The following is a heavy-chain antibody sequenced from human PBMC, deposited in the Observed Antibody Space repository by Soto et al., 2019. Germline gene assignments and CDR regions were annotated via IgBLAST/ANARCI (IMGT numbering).Heavy chain of an antibody. D-gene: IGHD3-22*01. V-gene: IGHV4-61*01. CDR3: ARVPYYDTSGYQYYFDS. J-gene: IGHJ4*02. CDR2: IYYSGST. Sequence: SETLSLTCTVSGGSVSSGSFYWSWIRQPPGKGLEWIAYIYYSGSTNYNPSLKSRVTISVDTSKNQFSLKLSSVTAADTAVYYCARVPYYDTSGYQYYFDSWGQGTLVTVSS. CDR1: GGSVSSGSFY.